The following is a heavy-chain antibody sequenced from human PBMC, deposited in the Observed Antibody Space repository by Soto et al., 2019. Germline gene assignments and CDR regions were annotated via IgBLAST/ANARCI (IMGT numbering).Heavy chain of an antibody. CDR1: GYSLRNYA. J-gene: IGHJ4*02. Sequence: QVPLVQSGAEVKKPGASVKVSCKASGYSLRNYAMHWVRQAPGQGLEWMGWINNANGNTRSSQKFQGRVTITRDTSASTVYMQLSSLTSEDTAVYYCARLLSGYSSGWYYFDHWGQGTLVTVSS. CDR2: INNANGNT. CDR3: ARLLSGYSSGWYYFDH. D-gene: IGHD2-15*01. V-gene: IGHV1-3*04.